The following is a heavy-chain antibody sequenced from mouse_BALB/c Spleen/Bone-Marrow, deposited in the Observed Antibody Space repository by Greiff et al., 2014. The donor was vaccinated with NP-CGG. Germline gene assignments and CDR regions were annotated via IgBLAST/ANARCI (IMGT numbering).Heavy chain of an antibody. Sequence: VQLKESGGGLAKPGGSLKLSCAASGFTFSSYAMSWVRQTPEKRLEWVASISSGGSTYYPDSVKGRFTISRDNARNILYLQMSSLRSEDTAMYYCAKRGAYGNFWFAYWGQGTLVTVSA. J-gene: IGHJ3*01. CDR2: ISSGGST. V-gene: IGHV5-6-5*01. D-gene: IGHD2-10*02. CDR3: AKRGAYGNFWFAY. CDR1: GFTFSSYA.